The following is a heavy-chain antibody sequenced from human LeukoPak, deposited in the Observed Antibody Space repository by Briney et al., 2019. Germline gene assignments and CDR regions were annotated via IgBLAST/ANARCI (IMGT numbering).Heavy chain of an antibody. Sequence: VASVKVSCKASGYTFTSYDINWVRQATGQGLEWMGWMNPNSGNTGYAQKFQGRVTKTRNTSISIAYMELSSLRSEDTAVYYCAAAAGTPGAFDIWGQGTMVTVSS. V-gene: IGHV1-8*01. CDR3: AAAAGTPGAFDI. D-gene: IGHD6-13*01. CDR2: MNPNSGNT. J-gene: IGHJ3*02. CDR1: GYTFTSYD.